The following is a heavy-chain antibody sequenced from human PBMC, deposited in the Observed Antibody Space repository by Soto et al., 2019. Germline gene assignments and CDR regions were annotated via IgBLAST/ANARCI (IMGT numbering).Heavy chain of an antibody. CDR3: AGDVEGYYAPS. CDR1: GGSISSGGYY. J-gene: IGHJ5*02. D-gene: IGHD3-3*01. CDR2: IYYSGST. Sequence: QVQLPESGPGLVKPSQTLSLTCTVSGGSISSGGYYWSWIRQHPGKSREWIGYIYYSGSTYYNPSLKSLVTLPVDTSKNPSSLTLSSVTAADTTVYYCAGDVEGYYAPSWGQGTLVTVSS. V-gene: IGHV4-31*01.